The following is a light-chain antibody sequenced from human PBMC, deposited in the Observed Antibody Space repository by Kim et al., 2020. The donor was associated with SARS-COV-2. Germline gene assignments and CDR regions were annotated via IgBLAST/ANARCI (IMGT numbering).Light chain of an antibody. V-gene: IGKV3-15*01. CDR3: HQYNNWHT. CDR2: GAS. Sequence: LSVSPGERAPLSCRASQSVSSNLAWYQQKPGQTPRLLIYGASTRATDIPARFTGSGSGTEFTLTISSLQSEDFAVYYCHQYNNWHTFGQGTKLEI. J-gene: IGKJ2*01. CDR1: QSVSSN.